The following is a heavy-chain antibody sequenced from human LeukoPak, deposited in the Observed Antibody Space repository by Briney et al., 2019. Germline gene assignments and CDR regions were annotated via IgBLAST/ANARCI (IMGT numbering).Heavy chain of an antibody. V-gene: IGHV3-48*04. D-gene: IGHD2-8*01. J-gene: IGHJ4*02. Sequence: GGSLRLSCAASGFTFSNAWMNWVRQAPGKGLEWISYISTTGDRIQYADSVKGRFTISRDNAKNSLYLQMNSLRAEDTAVYYCARDTKDYWGQGTLVTVSS. CDR2: ISTTGDRI. CDR3: ARDTKDY. CDR1: GFTFSNAW.